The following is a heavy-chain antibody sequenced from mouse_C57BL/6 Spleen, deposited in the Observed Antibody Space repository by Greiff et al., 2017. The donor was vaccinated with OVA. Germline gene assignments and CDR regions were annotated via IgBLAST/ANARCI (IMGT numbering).Heavy chain of an antibody. D-gene: IGHD1-1*01. Sequence: EVQLQQSGPGLVKPSQSLSLTCSVTGYSITSGYYWNWIRQFPGNKLEWMGYISYDGSNNYNPSLKNRISITRDTSKNQFFLKLNSVTTEDTATYYCARRITTVVAKEYFDVWGTGTTVTVSS. CDR2: ISYDGSN. V-gene: IGHV3-6*01. CDR1: GYSITSGYY. J-gene: IGHJ1*03. CDR3: ARRITTVVAKEYFDV.